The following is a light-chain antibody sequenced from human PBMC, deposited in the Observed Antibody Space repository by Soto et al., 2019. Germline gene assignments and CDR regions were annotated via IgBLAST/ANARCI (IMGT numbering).Light chain of an antibody. Sequence: DLLMTHSPDSLSVSLGARATINCKSSQSVIHSSNNRSYLAWYQQKPRQPPELLLYWASARESGVPDRFSGSGSGTDFTLTINSLQAEDVAVYFCQQYYNNPRTFGQGTKVDIK. J-gene: IGKJ2*01. V-gene: IGKV4-1*01. CDR1: QSVIHSSNNRSY. CDR2: WAS. CDR3: QQYYNNPRT.